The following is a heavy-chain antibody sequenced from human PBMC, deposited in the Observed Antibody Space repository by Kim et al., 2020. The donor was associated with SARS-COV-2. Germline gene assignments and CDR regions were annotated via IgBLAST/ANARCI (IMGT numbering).Heavy chain of an antibody. CDR1: GFTFNDYA. CDR2: VGTRNAGT. J-gene: IGHJ4*02. CDR3: WNVIGSRGLLFGG. Sequence: GGSRRLSCAASGFTFNDYAICWVRQASGKGLEWVAVVGTRNAGTYYADVVKGRITTSRDNSKRMFYQLSDSMRVDDAVVYCWWNVIGSRGLLFGGWGQVT. V-gene: IGHV3-23*01. D-gene: IGHD2-8*02.